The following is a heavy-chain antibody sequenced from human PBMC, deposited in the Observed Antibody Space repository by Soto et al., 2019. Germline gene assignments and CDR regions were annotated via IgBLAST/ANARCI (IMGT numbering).Heavy chain of an antibody. CDR3: ARSLMNTAMVTFYYFDY. D-gene: IGHD5-18*01. Sequence: GASVKVSCKASGYTFTTYAMHWVRQAPGQRLEWMGWINAANGNTKYSQKLQGRVTITRDTSASTAYMELSSLRSEDTAVYYCARSLMNTAMVTFYYFDYWGQGTLVTVSS. CDR1: GYTFTTYA. J-gene: IGHJ4*02. V-gene: IGHV1-3*01. CDR2: INAANGNT.